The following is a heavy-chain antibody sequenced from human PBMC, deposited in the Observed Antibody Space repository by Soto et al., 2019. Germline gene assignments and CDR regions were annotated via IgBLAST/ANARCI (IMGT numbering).Heavy chain of an antibody. Sequence: EVQLLESGGGLVQPGGSLRLFCVASGFTFSSYAMNWVRQAPGKGLEWVSAISTSGGNTYYADSVKGRFTISRDNSKNTLYLQMNSLRAEDTAVYYCAKRPIFGVVIITIYNGMDVWGQGTTVTVSS. CDR1: GFTFSSYA. V-gene: IGHV3-23*01. J-gene: IGHJ6*02. CDR3: AKRPIFGVVIITIYNGMDV. CDR2: ISTSGGNT. D-gene: IGHD3-3*01.